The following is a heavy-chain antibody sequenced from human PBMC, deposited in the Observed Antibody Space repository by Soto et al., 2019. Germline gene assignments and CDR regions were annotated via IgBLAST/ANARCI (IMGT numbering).Heavy chain of an antibody. CDR3: ARVCSRTSCHRGGYYYGMDV. Sequence: QVQLVQSGAEVKKPGSSVKVSCKASGGTFSSYAISWVRQAPGQGLEWMGGIIPIFGTANYAQKFQGRVTITADESTSTAYMELSSLRSEDTAVYYCARVCSRTSCHRGGYYYGMDVWGQGTTVTVSS. V-gene: IGHV1-69*01. CDR1: GGTFSSYA. D-gene: IGHD2-2*01. CDR2: IIPIFGTA. J-gene: IGHJ6*02.